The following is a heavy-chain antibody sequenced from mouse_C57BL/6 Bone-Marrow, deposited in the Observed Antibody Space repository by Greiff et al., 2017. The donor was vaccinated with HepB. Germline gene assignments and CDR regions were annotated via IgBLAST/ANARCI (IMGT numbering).Heavy chain of an antibody. CDR1: GYTFTSYW. J-gene: IGHJ1*03. Sequence: VQLQQPGTELVKPGASVKLSCKASGYTFTSYWMHWVKQRPGQGLEWIGNINPSNGGTNYNEKFKSKATLTVDKSSSTAYMQRSSLTSEDSAVYYCARRGWLLWGYFDVWGTGTTVTVSS. CDR3: ARRGWLLWGYFDV. D-gene: IGHD2-3*01. V-gene: IGHV1-53*01. CDR2: INPSNGGT.